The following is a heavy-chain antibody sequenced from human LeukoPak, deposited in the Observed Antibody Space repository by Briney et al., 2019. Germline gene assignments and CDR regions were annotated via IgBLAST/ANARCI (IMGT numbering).Heavy chain of an antibody. CDR3: ARAAAGTIAFDI. V-gene: IGHV1-46*01. CDR1: GYTFTSYY. J-gene: IGHJ3*02. CDR2: INPSGGST. D-gene: IGHD6-13*01. Sequence: GASVKVSFKASGYTFTSYYMHWVRQAPGQGLEWMGIINPSGGSTSYAQKFQGRVTMTRDMSTSTVYMELSSLRSEDTAVYYCARAAAGTIAFDIWGQGTMVTVSS.